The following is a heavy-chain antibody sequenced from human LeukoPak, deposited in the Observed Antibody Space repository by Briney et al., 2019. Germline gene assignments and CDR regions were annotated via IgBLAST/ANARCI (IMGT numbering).Heavy chain of an antibody. D-gene: IGHD5-24*01. CDR2: ISDSGGVI. V-gene: IGHV3-23*01. J-gene: IGHJ4*02. Sequence: SGRSLRLSCAASGFTFRNYAMNWVRQAPGKGLEWVSGISDSGGVIDYADSVKGRFTISRDTSKNTLHLQMNSLRAEDTAVYYCAKRLRDGYNSPIDFWGQGTLVTVSS. CDR1: GFTFRNYA. CDR3: AKRLRDGYNSPIDF.